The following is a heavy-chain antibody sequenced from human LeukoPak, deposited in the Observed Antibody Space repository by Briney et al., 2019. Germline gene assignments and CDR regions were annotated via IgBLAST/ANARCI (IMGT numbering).Heavy chain of an antibody. Sequence: SVKVSCKASGGTFSSYAISWVRQAPGQGLEWMGRIIPIFGTANYAQKFQGRVTITTDDSTSTAYMEPRSLRSEDTAVYYCARVPRSTIVLGYYYYYMDVWGKGTTVTVSS. V-gene: IGHV1-69*05. CDR3: ARVPRSTIVLGYYYYYMDV. J-gene: IGHJ6*03. CDR2: IIPIFGTA. CDR1: GGTFSSYA. D-gene: IGHD3-9*01.